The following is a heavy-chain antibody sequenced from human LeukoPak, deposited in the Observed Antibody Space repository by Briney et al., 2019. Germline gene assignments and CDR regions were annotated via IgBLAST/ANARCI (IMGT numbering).Heavy chain of an antibody. CDR1: GYSFTSYW. CDR2: IYPGDSDT. Sequence: GESLKISCKGSGYSFTSYWIGWVRQMPGKGLEWMGIIYPGDSDTRYSPSFQGQVTISADKSISTAYLQWSSLKASDTAMYYCARQDGYQVQWGWYFDYWGQGTLVTVSS. CDR3: ARQDGYQVQWGWYFDY. V-gene: IGHV5-51*01. D-gene: IGHD5-24*01. J-gene: IGHJ4*02.